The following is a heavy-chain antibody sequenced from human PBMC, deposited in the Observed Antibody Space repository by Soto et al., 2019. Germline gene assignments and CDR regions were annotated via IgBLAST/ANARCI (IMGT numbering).Heavy chain of an antibody. CDR1: GGSISSFY. J-gene: IGHJ5*02. Sequence: PSETLSLTCTVSGGSISSFYWSWIRQPPGKGLEWIGYIYYTWRSNSNPSLKSRVSISVDTSNNQFSLNMSYVTAADSAVYYCARDLSYVESGGYFRFFDPWGQGTMVTVSS. CDR3: ARDLSYVESGGYFRFFDP. CDR2: IYYTWRS. V-gene: IGHV4-59*01. D-gene: IGHD2-15*01.